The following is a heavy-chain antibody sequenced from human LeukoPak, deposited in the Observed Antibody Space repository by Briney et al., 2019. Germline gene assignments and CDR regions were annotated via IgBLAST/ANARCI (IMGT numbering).Heavy chain of an antibody. CDR3: ARDNGNKYYFDY. J-gene: IGHJ4*02. CDR1: GFMFSDYF. D-gene: IGHD2-8*01. Sequence: GGSLRLSCAASGFMFSDYFMSWIRQAPGKELEWFSCISSNSKYTKYADSLKGRFTISRDNAKKSLYLQMNSVRAEDTAVYYCARDNGNKYYFDYWGQGTLVTVSS. CDR2: ISSNSKYT. V-gene: IGHV3-11*05.